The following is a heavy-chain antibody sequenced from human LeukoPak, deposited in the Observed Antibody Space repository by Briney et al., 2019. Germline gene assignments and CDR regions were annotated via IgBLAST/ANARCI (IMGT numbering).Heavy chain of an antibody. CDR3: ARGAPYYYYMDV. CDR1: GFTFSSYS. V-gene: IGHV3-21*01. Sequence: GGSLRLSCAASGFTFSSYSMNWVRQAPGPGLEWVSSISSSSSYIYYADSVKGRFTISRDNAKNSLYLQMNSLRAEDTAVYYCARGAPYYYYMDVWGKGTTVTVSS. CDR2: ISSSSSYI. J-gene: IGHJ6*03.